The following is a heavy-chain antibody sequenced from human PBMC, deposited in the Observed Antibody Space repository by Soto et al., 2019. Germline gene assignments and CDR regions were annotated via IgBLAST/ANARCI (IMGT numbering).Heavy chain of an antibody. D-gene: IGHD6-19*01. CDR3: ARRSSSGSVDY. Sequence: EVQLVESGGGLVQPGGTLRLSCAASGFTFSSYDMHWVRQGTGKGLEWVSAIGTAGDTYYLGSVKGRFTISRENAKNSLYLKRNSLRAGDTAVYYCARRSSSGSVDYWGQGTLVTVSS. V-gene: IGHV3-13*01. CDR2: IGTAGDT. CDR1: GFTFSSYD. J-gene: IGHJ4*02.